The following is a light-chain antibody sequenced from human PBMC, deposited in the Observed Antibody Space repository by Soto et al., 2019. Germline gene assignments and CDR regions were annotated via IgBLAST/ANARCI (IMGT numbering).Light chain of an antibody. V-gene: IGLV2-14*01. J-gene: IGLJ2*01. CDR3: SSYTSSSTVV. Sequence: QSALTQPASVSGSPGQSITISCTGTSSDVGTYNYVSWYQQHPGKAPKLMIYEVSDRPSGVSNRFSGSKSGNTASLTISGLQAEDEADYYCSSYTSSSTVVFGGGNKLTVL. CDR1: SSDVGTYNY. CDR2: EVS.